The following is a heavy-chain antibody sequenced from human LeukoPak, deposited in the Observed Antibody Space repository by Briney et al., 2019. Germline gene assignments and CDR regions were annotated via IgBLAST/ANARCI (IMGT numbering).Heavy chain of an antibody. D-gene: IGHD7-27*01. J-gene: IGHJ3*01. Sequence: ASVKVSCKASRYTFTDSYMHWVRQAPGQGLEWMGWINPKSGETRYEQNFQGRVTMTRDTSITTAYMELSRLRSDDTAVYYCAREAGDNTYNVWGQGTMVTVSS. CDR2: INPKSGET. CDR1: RYTFTDSY. CDR3: AREAGDNTYNV. V-gene: IGHV1-2*02.